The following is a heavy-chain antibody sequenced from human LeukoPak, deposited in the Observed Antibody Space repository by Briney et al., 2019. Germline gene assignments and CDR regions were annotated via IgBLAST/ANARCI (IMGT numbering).Heavy chain of an antibody. V-gene: IGHV3-64D*06. Sequence: GGSLRLSCSASGFTFSSYAMHWVRQAPGKGLEYVSAISSNGGSTYYADSVKGRFTISRDNSKNTLYLQMSSLGAEDTAVYYCVKEGDSSSWYEVDYWGQGTLVTVSS. D-gene: IGHD6-13*01. CDR2: ISSNGGST. J-gene: IGHJ4*02. CDR3: VKEGDSSSWYEVDY. CDR1: GFTFSSYA.